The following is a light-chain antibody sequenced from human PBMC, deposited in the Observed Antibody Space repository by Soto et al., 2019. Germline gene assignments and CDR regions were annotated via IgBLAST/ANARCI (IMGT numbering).Light chain of an antibody. J-gene: IGKJ1*01. V-gene: IGKV3-15*01. CDR1: QSVSSN. CDR3: QHYNNWPRT. CDR2: GAS. Sequence: EIVMTQSPATLSVSPGERATLSCRASQSVSSNLAWYQQKPGQAPRLLIYGASTRATGIPARFSGSRSGTDFTLTISSLQSEDFAAYYCQHYNNWPRTFGQGTKVEIK.